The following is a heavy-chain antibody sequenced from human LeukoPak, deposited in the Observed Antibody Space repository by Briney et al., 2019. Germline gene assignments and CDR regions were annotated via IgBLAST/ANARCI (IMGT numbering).Heavy chain of an antibody. V-gene: IGHV4-61*02. D-gene: IGHD4-23*01. J-gene: IGHJ3*02. CDR2: IYTSGST. CDR1: GGSISSGSYY. CDR3: ARDRWIPGAFDI. Sequence: PSQTLSLTCTVSGGSISSGSYYWSWIRQPAGKGLEWIGRIYTSGSTNYNPSLKSRVTISVDTSKNQFSLKLSSVTAADTAVYYCARDRWIPGAFDIWGQGTMVTVSS.